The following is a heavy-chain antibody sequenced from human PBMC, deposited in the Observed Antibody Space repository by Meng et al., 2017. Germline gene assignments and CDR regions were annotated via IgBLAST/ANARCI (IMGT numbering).Heavy chain of an antibody. D-gene: IGHD2-15*01. J-gene: IGHJ4*02. V-gene: IGHV1-2*06. CDR3: ARSIIGSRLFDF. CDR1: GYTFTGYY. CDR2: INPNSGGT. Sequence: ASVKVSCKASGYTFTGYYMHWVRQAPGQGLEWMGRINPNSGGTNYAQKFQGRVTMTRDTSISTAYMELSRLRSEDTAVYYCARSIIGSRLFDFWGQGTLVTVSS.